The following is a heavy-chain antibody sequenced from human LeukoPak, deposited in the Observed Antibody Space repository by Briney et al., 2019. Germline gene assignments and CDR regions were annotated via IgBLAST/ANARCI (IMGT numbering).Heavy chain of an antibody. CDR1: GGSISSGGYY. CDR3: ARLEIWPLTLWFGVDI. D-gene: IGHD3-10*01. J-gene: IGHJ3*02. CDR2: IYYSGST. V-gene: IGHV4-31*03. Sequence: SETLSLTCTVSGGSISSGGYYWGWIRQHPGKGLEWIAYIYYSGSTYYNPSLKSRVTISVDTSKNQFSLKLSSGTAADTAVYYCARLEIWPLTLWFGVDIWGQGTMVTVSS.